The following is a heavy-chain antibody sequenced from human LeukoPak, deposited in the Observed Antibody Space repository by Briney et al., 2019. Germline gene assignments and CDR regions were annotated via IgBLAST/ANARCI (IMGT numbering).Heavy chain of an antibody. CDR3: ASGENYGGNRPYYYYYYMDV. CDR2: IYHSGST. CDR1: GYSISSGYY. V-gene: IGHV4-38-2*02. Sequence: SETLSLTCTVSGYSISSGYYWGWIRQPPGKGLEWIGSIYHSGSTYYNPSLKSRVTISVDTSKNQFSLKLSSVTAADTAVYYCASGENYGGNRPYYYYYYMDVWGKGTTVTVSS. J-gene: IGHJ6*03. D-gene: IGHD4-23*01.